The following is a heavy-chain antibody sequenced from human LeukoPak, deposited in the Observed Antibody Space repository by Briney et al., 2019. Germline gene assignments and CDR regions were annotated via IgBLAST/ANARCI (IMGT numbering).Heavy chain of an antibody. D-gene: IGHD5-12*01. CDR2: INSDGSST. CDR3: AKWGLGGGYDLVY. J-gene: IGHJ4*02. V-gene: IGHV3-74*01. Sequence: PGGSLRLSCAASGFTFSSYWMHWVRQAPGKGLVWVSRINSDGSSTSYADSVKGRFTISRDNSKNTLYLQMNSLRAEDTAVYYCAKWGLGGGYDLVYWGQGTLVTVSS. CDR1: GFTFSSYW.